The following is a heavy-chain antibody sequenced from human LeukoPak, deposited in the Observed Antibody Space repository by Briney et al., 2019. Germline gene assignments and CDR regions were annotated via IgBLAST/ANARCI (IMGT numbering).Heavy chain of an antibody. CDR3: ARVAPVSNWNYGGLDY. CDR1: GYTFTGYY. J-gene: IGHJ4*02. D-gene: IGHD1-7*01. CDR2: ISAYNGNT. V-gene: IGHV1-18*04. Sequence: GASVKVSCKASGYTFTGYYMHWVRQAPGQGLEWMGWISAYNGNTNYAQKLQGRVTMTTDTSTSTAYMELRSLRSDDTAVYYCARVAPVSNWNYGGLDYWGQGTLVTVSS.